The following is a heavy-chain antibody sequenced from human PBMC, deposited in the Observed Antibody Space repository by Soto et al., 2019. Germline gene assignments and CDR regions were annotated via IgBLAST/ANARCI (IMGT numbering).Heavy chain of an antibody. CDR1: GGSISSGGYY. J-gene: IGHJ3*02. CDR3: ARDDREDYDSSGYSYLGAFDI. V-gene: IGHV4-31*03. Sequence: QVQLQESGPGLVKPSQTLSLTCTVSGGSISSGGYYWSWIRQHPGKGLEWIGYIYYSGSTYYNPSLKSRVTISVDTSKNQFSLKLSSVTAADTAVYYCARDDREDYDSSGYSYLGAFDIWGQGTMVTVSS. CDR2: IYYSGST. D-gene: IGHD3-22*01.